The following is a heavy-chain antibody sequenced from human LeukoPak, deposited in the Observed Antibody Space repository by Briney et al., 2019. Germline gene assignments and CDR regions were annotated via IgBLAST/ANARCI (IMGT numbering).Heavy chain of an antibody. CDR3: ARDKDYSFTN. J-gene: IGHJ4*02. CDR1: GFTFSSYG. D-gene: IGHD4-11*01. V-gene: IGHV3-30*02. Sequence: GGSLRLSCAASGFTFSSYGMHWVRQAPGKGLEWVAFIRYDGSNKYYADSVKGRFPVSRDNAKNSLYLQMNSLRAEDTAVYYCARDKDYSFTNWGQGTLVTVSS. CDR2: IRYDGSNK.